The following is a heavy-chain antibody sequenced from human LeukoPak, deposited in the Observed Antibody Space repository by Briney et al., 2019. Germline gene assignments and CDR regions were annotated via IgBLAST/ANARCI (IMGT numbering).Heavy chain of an antibody. J-gene: IGHJ4*02. V-gene: IGHV3-30*18. CDR3: AKGGPGIAAADY. Sequence: PGGSLRLSCAASGFTFSSFGMHWVRQAPGKGLEWVAVISYDGSNKYYADSVKGRFTISRDNSKNTLYLQMNSLRAEDTAVYYCAKGGPGIAAADYWGQGILVTVSS. CDR2: ISYDGSNK. D-gene: IGHD6-13*01. CDR1: GFTFSSFG.